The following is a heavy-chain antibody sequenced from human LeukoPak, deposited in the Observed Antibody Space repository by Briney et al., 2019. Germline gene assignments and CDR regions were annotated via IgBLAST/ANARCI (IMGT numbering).Heavy chain of an antibody. CDR3: AKDIITLAVGTFDY. D-gene: IGHD3-16*01. J-gene: IGHJ4*02. Sequence: GGSLRLSCVASGFIFSSYGMHWVRQAPGKGLEWVAFIRYDGRNKYYVDSVKGRFTISRDNSKNTLYLQMNSLRAEDTAVYYCAKDIITLAVGTFDYWGQGTLVTVSS. CDR2: IRYDGRNK. CDR1: GFIFSSYG. V-gene: IGHV3-30*02.